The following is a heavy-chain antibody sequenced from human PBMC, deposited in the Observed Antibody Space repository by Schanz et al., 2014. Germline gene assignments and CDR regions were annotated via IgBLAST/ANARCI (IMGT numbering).Heavy chain of an antibody. D-gene: IGHD3-16*01. CDR1: GFSFSDYG. J-gene: IGHJ3*01. CDR3: TRDRGALINHNDALDL. V-gene: IGHV3-30*03. CDR2: ISYHGSEK. Sequence: QVQLVESGGSVVQPGRSLRLSCAGSGFSFSDYGMHWVRQAPGRGLEWVAVISYHGSEKYYADSVRGRFTISRDNSKNTXYLQMNSLRSEDTAVYYCTRDRGALINHNDALDLWGQGTMVSVSS.